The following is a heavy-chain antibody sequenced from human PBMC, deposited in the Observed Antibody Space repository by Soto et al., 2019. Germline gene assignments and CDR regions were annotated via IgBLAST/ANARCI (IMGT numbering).Heavy chain of an antibody. CDR2: ISGSGGST. Sequence: PGGSLRLSCAASGFTFSSYAMSWVRQAPGKGLEWVSAISGSGGSTYYADSVKGRFTISRDNSKNTLYLQMNSLRAEDTAVYYCAKDWGRGKLHCTNGVCSPFDYWGQGTLVTVSS. J-gene: IGHJ4*02. V-gene: IGHV3-23*01. CDR3: AKDWGRGKLHCTNGVCSPFDY. CDR1: GFTFSSYA. D-gene: IGHD2-8*01.